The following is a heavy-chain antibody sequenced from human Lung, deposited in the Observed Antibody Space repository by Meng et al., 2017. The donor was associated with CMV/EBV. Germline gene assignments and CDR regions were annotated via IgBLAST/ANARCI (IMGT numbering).Heavy chain of an antibody. CDR2: IMPILAIT. Sequence: CKASGGTFGNKAFNWVRQAPGQGPEWMGQIMPILAITHYAQKFQGRVTITADKSTSTVYMELRSLRPEDTAIYYWARASTFVQPFDHWGQGTLVTVSS. J-gene: IGHJ4*02. V-gene: IGHV1-69*04. D-gene: IGHD3-16*01. CDR3: ARASTFVQPFDH. CDR1: GGTFGNKA.